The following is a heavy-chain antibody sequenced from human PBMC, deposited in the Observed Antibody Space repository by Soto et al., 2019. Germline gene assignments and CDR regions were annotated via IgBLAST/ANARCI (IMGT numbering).Heavy chain of an antibody. CDR2: MNPNSGNT. J-gene: IGHJ3*02. D-gene: IGHD5-12*01. Sequence: GASVKVSCKASGYTFTSYDINWVRQATGQGLEWMGWMNPNSGNTGYAQKFQGRVTMTRNTSISTAYMELSSLRSEDTAVYYCARQRGYSGYDPREAFDIWGQGTMVTVSS. CDR3: ARQRGYSGYDPREAFDI. CDR1: GYTFTSYD. V-gene: IGHV1-8*01.